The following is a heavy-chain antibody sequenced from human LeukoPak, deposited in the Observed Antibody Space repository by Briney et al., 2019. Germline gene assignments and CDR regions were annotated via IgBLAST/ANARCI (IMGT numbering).Heavy chain of an antibody. Sequence: PETLSLTCTVSGGSISSYYWSWIRQPPGKGLEWIGFIHYSGITNYNPSLKSRVTTSVDTSKNQFSLKLSSVTAADTAVYYCARGLNYYDSSGYDYWGQGTLVTVSS. CDR2: IHYSGIT. CDR3: ARGLNYYDSSGYDY. D-gene: IGHD3-22*01. CDR1: GGSISSYY. J-gene: IGHJ4*02. V-gene: IGHV4-59*01.